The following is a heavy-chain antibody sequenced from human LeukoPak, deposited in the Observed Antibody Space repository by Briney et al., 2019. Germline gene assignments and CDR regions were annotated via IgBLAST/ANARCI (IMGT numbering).Heavy chain of an antibody. D-gene: IGHD2-2*01. V-gene: IGHV3-30*18. CDR3: AKGRRSSTSCEFDY. CDR2: ISYDGSNK. Sequence: PGGSLGLSCAASGFTLSSYGMHWVRQAPGKGLEWVAVISYDGSNKYYADSVKGRFTISRDNSKNTLYLQMNSLRAEDTAVYYCAKGRRSSTSCEFDYWGQGTLVTVSS. CDR1: GFTLSSYG. J-gene: IGHJ4*02.